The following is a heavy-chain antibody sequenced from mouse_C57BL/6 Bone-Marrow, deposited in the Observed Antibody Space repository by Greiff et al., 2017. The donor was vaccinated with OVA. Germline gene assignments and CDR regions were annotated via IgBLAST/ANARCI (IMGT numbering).Heavy chain of an antibody. V-gene: IGHV1-69*01. Sequence: QVQLQQSGAELVMPGASVKLSCKASGYTFTSYWMHWVKQRPGQGLEWIGEIDPSDSYTNYNQKFKGKSTLTVDTSSSTAYMQLSSLTSEDSAVYYCARSWGYDGAWFAYWGQGTLVTVSA. CDR1: GYTFTSYW. CDR3: ARSWGYDGAWFAY. D-gene: IGHD2-2*01. J-gene: IGHJ3*01. CDR2: IDPSDSYT.